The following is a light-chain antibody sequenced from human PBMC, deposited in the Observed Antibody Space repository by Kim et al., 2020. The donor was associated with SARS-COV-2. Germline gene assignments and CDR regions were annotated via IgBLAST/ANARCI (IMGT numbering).Light chain of an antibody. CDR2: DAS. J-gene: IGKJ4*01. V-gene: IGKV1-33*01. CDR3: QQYDNPLT. CDR1: QDISNY. Sequence: LSASVGDRVTITCQASQDISNYLNWYQQKPGKAPKLLIYDASNLETGVPSRFSGSGSGTDFTFTISSLQPEDIATYYCQQYDNPLTFGGGTKVEI.